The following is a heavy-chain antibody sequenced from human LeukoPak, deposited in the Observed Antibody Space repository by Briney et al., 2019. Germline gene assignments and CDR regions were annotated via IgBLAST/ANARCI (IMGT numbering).Heavy chain of an antibody. Sequence: PGGSLRLSCAASGFTVSSNYMSWVRQAPGKGLEWVSVIYSGGSTYYADSVKGRFTISRHNSKNTLYLQMNSLRAEDTAVYYCARVQSTYYFDYWGQGTLVTVSP. CDR1: GFTVSSNY. CDR2: IYSGGST. J-gene: IGHJ4*02. V-gene: IGHV3-53*04. CDR3: ARVQSTYYFDY.